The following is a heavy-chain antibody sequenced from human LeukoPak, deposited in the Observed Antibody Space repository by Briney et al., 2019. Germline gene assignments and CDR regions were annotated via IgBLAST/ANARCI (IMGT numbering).Heavy chain of an antibody. V-gene: IGHV3-21*05. J-gene: IGHJ4*02. CDR1: GFTFSLYE. Sequence: GGSLRLSCAASGFTFSLYEMNWVRQAPGKGLEWISYISSSSSYIYYADSVKGRFTISRDNAKTSLYLQMNSLRAEDTAVYYCARDLSGVTGYTYGRGIDYWGQGTLVIVSS. CDR3: ARDLSGVTGYTYGRGIDY. CDR2: ISSSSSYI. D-gene: IGHD5-18*01.